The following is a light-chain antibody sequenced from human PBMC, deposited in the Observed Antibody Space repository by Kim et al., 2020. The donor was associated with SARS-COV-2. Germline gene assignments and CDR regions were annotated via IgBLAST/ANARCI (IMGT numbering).Light chain of an antibody. CDR3: QHYNNWPADT. CDR2: AVS. Sequence: VSPGERAPRSCRASQSVSNNFAWYQQKPGHPPRLLIYAVSTRATGIPARFSGSGSGTEFTLTISGLQSEDFAVYYCQHYNNWPADTFGQGTKLEI. CDR1: QSVSNN. J-gene: IGKJ2*01. V-gene: IGKV3-15*01.